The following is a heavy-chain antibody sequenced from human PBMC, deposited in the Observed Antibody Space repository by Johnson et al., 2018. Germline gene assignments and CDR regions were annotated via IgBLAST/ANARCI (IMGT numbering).Heavy chain of an antibody. CDR2: ISGSGGSK. J-gene: IGHJ6*02. D-gene: IGHD2-2*03. V-gene: IGHV3-23*04. Sequence: VQLVESGGGLVQPGGSLRLSCAASGFTFSSYAMSWVRQAPGKGLEWVSAISGSGGSKYYADSVKGRFTISRDNSQNTLYLPMNSLRAEDTAVYFCAKGLDIVVVTAAGSGYYYGMDVWGQGTPVTVSS. CDR1: GFTFSSYA. CDR3: AKGLDIVVVTAAGSGYYYGMDV.